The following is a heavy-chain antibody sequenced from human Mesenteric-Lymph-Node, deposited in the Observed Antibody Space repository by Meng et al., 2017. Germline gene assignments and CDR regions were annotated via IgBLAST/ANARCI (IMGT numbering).Heavy chain of an antibody. Sequence: QVQLVQSGAGVKKPGASVKVSCKASGYTFTAYSIHWVRQAPGQRLEWMGWINAGTGNTKYSQTFQGRVTLTRDTSASTAYMELSSLTSEDTAVFYCARSPPYPSGTYAGDSWGQGTLVTVSS. CDR3: ARSPPYPSGTYAGDS. D-gene: IGHD3-10*01. CDR1: GYTFTAYS. J-gene: IGHJ5*01. V-gene: IGHV1-3*01. CDR2: INAGTGNT.